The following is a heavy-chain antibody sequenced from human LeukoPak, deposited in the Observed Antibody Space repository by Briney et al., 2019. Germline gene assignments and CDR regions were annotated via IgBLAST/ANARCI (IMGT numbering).Heavy chain of an antibody. Sequence: GGSLRLSCAASGFTFSSYSMNWVRQAPGKGLEWVSYISSSSSTIYYADSVKGRFTISRDNAKNSLYLQMNSLRAEDTAVYYCARERLGGLSPNWFDPWGQGTLVTVSS. CDR1: GFTFSSYS. CDR2: ISSSSSTI. D-gene: IGHD3-16*02. CDR3: ARERLGGLSPNWFDP. V-gene: IGHV3-48*01. J-gene: IGHJ5*02.